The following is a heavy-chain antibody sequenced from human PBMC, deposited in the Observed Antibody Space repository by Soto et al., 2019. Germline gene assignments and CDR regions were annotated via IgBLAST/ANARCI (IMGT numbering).Heavy chain of an antibody. CDR2: ISGSGGST. V-gene: IGHV3-23*01. CDR1: GFTFSSYA. J-gene: IGHJ5*02. D-gene: IGHD3-3*01. CDR3: PKEEGGDYDFGSRPLYSDP. Sequence: GGSLRLSCAASGFTFSSYAMSWVRQAPGKGLEWVSAISGSGGSTYYADSVKGRFTISRDNSKNTLYLQMNSLRAEDTAVYYCPKEEGGDYDFGSRPLYSDPWGHGTLVP.